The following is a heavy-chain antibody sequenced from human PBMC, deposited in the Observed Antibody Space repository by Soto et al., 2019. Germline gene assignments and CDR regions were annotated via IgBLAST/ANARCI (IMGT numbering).Heavy chain of an antibody. J-gene: IGHJ5*02. CDR1: GFTFSSYS. CDR3: ARGSGATMVRGVIISTENWFDP. CDR2: ISGSSSTI. D-gene: IGHD3-10*01. Sequence: GGSLRLSCAASGFTFSSYSMSWVRQAPGKGLEWVSYISGSSSTIYYADSVKGRFTISRDNAKNSLYLQMNSLRAEDTAVYYCARGSGATMVRGVIISTENWFDPWGQGTLVTVSS. V-gene: IGHV3-48*01.